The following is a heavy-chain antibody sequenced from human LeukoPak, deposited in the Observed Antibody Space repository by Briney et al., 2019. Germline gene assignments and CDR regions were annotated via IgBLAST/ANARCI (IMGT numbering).Heavy chain of an antibody. CDR2: MNLNSGNT. Sequence: ASVKLSCKASGYTFTSYDINWVRQATGQGLEWMGWMNLNSGNTGYAQKFQGRVPMTRNTSISTAYMELSSLRSGDTAVYYCARGAVVPAAMSPYYYYGMDVWGQGTTVTVSS. V-gene: IGHV1-8*01. CDR3: ARGAVVPAAMSPYYYYGMDV. CDR1: GYTFTSYD. D-gene: IGHD2-2*01. J-gene: IGHJ6*02.